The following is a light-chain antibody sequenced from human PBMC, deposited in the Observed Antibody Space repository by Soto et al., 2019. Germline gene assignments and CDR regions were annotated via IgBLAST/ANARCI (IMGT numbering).Light chain of an antibody. CDR1: QSIATF. V-gene: IGKV3-11*01. J-gene: IGKJ4*01. CDR3: QQRTNWPLT. CDR2: DAS. Sequence: EIVLTRSPATLSLSPGERATLSCRASQSIATFLAWYQQKPGQAPRLLIYDASNRATGIPARFSGSGSGTDFNLTISSLESEDFAVYYCQQRTNWPLTFGGGTKVEIK.